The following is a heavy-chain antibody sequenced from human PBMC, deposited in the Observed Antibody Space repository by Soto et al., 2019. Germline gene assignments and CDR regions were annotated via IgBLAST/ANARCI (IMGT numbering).Heavy chain of an antibody. V-gene: IGHV4-39*01. CDR3: AVVDSTGNWFDP. Sequence: QLQLQESGPGLVKPSETLSLTCTVSGGSISSSDFYWGWLRQTPGKGLEFIGSMYYSGSTYYNPSLKSRLTISVDTSKKQSTLKLISVTAADTAVYYCAVVDSTGNWFDPWGEGALVTVSS. CDR2: MYYSGST. CDR1: GGSISSSDFY. J-gene: IGHJ5*02. D-gene: IGHD6-25*01.